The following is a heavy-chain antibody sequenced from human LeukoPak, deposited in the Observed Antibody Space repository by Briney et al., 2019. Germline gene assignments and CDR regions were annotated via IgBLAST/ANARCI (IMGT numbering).Heavy chain of an antibody. Sequence: GGSLRLSCAASGFTFSSYWMSWVRQAPGKGLEWVANIKQDGSEKYYVDSVKGRFTISRDNAKNSLYLQMNSLRAEDTAVYHCARDTHSYDSSGYLEAGAFDIWGQGTMVTVSS. V-gene: IGHV3-7*01. CDR2: IKQDGSEK. J-gene: IGHJ3*02. D-gene: IGHD3-22*01. CDR1: GFTFSSYW. CDR3: ARDTHSYDSSGYLEAGAFDI.